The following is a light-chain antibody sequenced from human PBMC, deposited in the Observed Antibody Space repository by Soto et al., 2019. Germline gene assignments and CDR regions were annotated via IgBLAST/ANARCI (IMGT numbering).Light chain of an antibody. V-gene: IGLV7-43*01. CDR2: STS. CDR3: LIYYGGALGV. CDR1: TGAVTSGHF. Sequence: VVTQEPSLTVSPGGTVTRTRASSTGAVTSGHFPNWVQQKPGQVPKSLIYSTSDKHSWTPARFSGSLLGGKAALTLSSVQPEDEAEYYCLIYYGGALGVFGGGTKVTVL. J-gene: IGLJ2*01.